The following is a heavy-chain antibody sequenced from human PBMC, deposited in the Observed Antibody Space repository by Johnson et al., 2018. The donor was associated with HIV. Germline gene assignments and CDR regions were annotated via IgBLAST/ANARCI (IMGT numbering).Heavy chain of an antibody. CDR3: ARDSGGMYSSGWYGLGAFDI. V-gene: IGHV3-23*04. Sequence: VQLVESGGGVVQPGRSLRLSCAASGFTFSSYAMSWVRQAPGKGLEWVSAISGSGGSTYYADSVKGRFTISRDNAKNSLYLQMNSLRAEDTAVYYCARDSGGMYSSGWYGLGAFDIWGQGTMVTVSS. CDR2: ISGSGGST. D-gene: IGHD6-19*01. J-gene: IGHJ3*02. CDR1: GFTFSSYA.